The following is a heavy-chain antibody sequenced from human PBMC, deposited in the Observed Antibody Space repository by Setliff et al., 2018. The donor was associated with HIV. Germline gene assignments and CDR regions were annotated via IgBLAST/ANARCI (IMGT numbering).Heavy chain of an antibody. CDR1: GYTFTTYS. D-gene: IGHD5-12*01. CDR2: ISAFNGNT. J-gene: IGHJ4*02. CDR3: ARGGYGWGDLGPVLDY. Sequence: VASVKVSCQASGYTFTTYSFTWVRQAPGQGLEWMGRISAFNGNTNYAQKLQGRFTMTTDTSTITAYMELRSLRSDDTAVYYCARGGYGWGDLGPVLDYWGQGTLVTVSS. V-gene: IGHV1-18*01.